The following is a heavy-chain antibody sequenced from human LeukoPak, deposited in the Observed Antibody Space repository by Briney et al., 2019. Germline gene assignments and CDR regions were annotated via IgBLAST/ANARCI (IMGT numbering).Heavy chain of an antibody. CDR3: ATPPDTNGWQNYFDY. J-gene: IGHJ4*02. V-gene: IGHV3-15*01. Sequence: GGSLRLSCAASGFTFSNAWMSWVRQAPGKGLEWLGRIKSNADGGTADYPAPVKGRFTISRGDSKNTLYLQMISLRTEDTAIYYCATPPDTNGWQNYFDYWGQGTLVTVSS. CDR2: IKSNADGGTA. CDR1: GFTFSNAW. D-gene: IGHD6-19*01.